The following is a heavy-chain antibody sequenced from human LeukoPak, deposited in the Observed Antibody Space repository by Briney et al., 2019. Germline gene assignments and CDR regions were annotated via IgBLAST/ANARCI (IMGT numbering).Heavy chain of an antibody. Sequence: PGGSLRLXCAASGFTFSSYSMNWVRQAPGKGLEWVSYISSSSSTIYYADSVKGRFTISRDNAKNSLYLQMNSLRAEDTAVYYCARWELPFYWGQGTLVTVSS. J-gene: IGHJ4*02. CDR3: ARWELPFY. V-gene: IGHV3-48*01. D-gene: IGHD1-26*01. CDR1: GFTFSSYS. CDR2: ISSSSSTI.